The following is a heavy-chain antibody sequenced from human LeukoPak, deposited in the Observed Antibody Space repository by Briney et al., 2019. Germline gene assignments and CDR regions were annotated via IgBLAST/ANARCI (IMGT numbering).Heavy chain of an antibody. CDR1: GFTFSSYS. CDR2: ISSSSSYI. D-gene: IGHD3-10*01. J-gene: IGHJ4*02. CDR3: ARGGGYGVKIDY. Sequence: GGSLRLSCAASGFTFSSYSMNWVRQAPGKGLEWVSSISSSSSYIYYADSVKGRFTISRDNSKNTLYLQMSSLRAEDTAVYYCARGGGYGVKIDYWGQGTLVTVSS. V-gene: IGHV3-21*04.